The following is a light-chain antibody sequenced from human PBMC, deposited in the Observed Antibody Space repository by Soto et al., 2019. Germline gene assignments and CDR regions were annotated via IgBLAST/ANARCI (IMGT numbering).Light chain of an antibody. CDR1: QSIRRW. V-gene: IGKV1-5*01. J-gene: IGKJ4*01. CDR2: DAS. CDR3: QQYESYPLT. Sequence: DIQMTQSPSMLSASVGDRVTIACRASQSIRRWLAWYQQKPGKAPKLLIFDASTLESGVPSRFSGRGSGTEFTLTVSSLQPDDFATYYCQQYESYPLTFGGGTKVDIK.